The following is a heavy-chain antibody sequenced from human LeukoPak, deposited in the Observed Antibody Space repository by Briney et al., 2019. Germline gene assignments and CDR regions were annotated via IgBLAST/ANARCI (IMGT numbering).Heavy chain of an antibody. CDR3: ARHSTGAS. Sequence: GGSLRLSCIASGFTFSSDTMAWVRQSPGKGLEWVSGISESGGNTYYIDSVKGRFTISRDNSKNTLYLQMNSLRVEDTATYYCARHSTGASWGQGTLVTVSS. CDR2: ISESGGNT. V-gene: IGHV3-23*01. J-gene: IGHJ4*02. D-gene: IGHD2-15*01. CDR1: GFTFSSDT.